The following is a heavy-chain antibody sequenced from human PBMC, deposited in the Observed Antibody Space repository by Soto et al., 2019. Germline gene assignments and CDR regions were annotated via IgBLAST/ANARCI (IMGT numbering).Heavy chain of an antibody. CDR2: FYSSGSI. D-gene: IGHD6-19*01. Sequence: PSETLSLTCFVSGYSITAGGYYWSWIRHHPGKGLEWIGSFYSSGSIIYNPSLRSRVSISGDTYSNQFSMSLTSVTAADTARYYCARMYSSGSGWFHPWRQGSLVTVCS. CDR1: GYSITAGGYY. V-gene: IGHV4-31*03. CDR3: ARMYSSGSGWFHP. J-gene: IGHJ5*02.